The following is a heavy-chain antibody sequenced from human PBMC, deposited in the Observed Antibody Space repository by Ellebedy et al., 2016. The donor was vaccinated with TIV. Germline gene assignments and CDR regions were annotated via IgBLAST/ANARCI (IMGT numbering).Heavy chain of an antibody. CDR1: GGSITSGSYY. D-gene: IGHD3-16*01. CDR3: VRHPTLGTLDY. J-gene: IGHJ4*02. CDR2: VYFIGST. V-gene: IGHV4-39*01. Sequence: MPSETLSLTCTVSGGSITSGSYYWVWIRQPPGKGLEWVGIVYFIGSTTYNPSLKSRVTISVDTSKNQFSLKLTSVTAADTAVYYCVRHPTLGTLDYWGQGAQVTVSS.